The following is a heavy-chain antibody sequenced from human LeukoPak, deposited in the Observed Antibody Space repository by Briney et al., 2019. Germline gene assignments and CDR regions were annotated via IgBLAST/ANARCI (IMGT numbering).Heavy chain of an antibody. D-gene: IGHD3-9*01. CDR3: AKDRAYHILTDYYYY. CDR2: ISYDGSNK. CDR1: GFTFSSYG. Sequence: GPLRLSCAASGFTFSSYGIHWVRRAPGKGLKWLAVISYDGSNKYYADAVKGRFTISRDNTKYTVYLQMNSLRAEDTDVYYCAKDRAYHILTDYYYYWGQGTLVTVSS. V-gene: IGHV3-30*18. J-gene: IGHJ4*02.